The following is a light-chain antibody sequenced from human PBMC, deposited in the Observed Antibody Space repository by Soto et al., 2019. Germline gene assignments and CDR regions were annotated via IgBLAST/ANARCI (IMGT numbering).Light chain of an antibody. CDR3: QQYGSSIT. CDR2: GAS. Sequence: EIVLAQSPATLSLSPGERATLSCRASQNVANYLAWYQQKPGQAPRLLIYGASNRATGIPDRFSGSGSGTDFTLTISRLEPEDFAVYYCQQYGSSITFGQGTRLEI. CDR1: QNVANY. J-gene: IGKJ5*01. V-gene: IGKV3-20*01.